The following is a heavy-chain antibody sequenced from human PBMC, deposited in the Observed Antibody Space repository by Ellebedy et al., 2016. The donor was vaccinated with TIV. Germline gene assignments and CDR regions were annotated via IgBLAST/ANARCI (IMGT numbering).Heavy chain of an antibody. D-gene: IGHD2-15*01. J-gene: IGHJ3*02. V-gene: IGHV3-30*02. CDR3: ARETDIIVVGGAFDI. CDR2: IRNDGSSQ. CDR1: GFTFSTYG. Sequence: PGGSLRLSCVVTSGFTFSTYGMHWVRQAPGKGLEWVALIRNDGSSQYYADSVKGRFTISRDHAKNSVYLQMNSLRAEDTAVYYCARETDIIVVGGAFDIWGQGTMVTVSS.